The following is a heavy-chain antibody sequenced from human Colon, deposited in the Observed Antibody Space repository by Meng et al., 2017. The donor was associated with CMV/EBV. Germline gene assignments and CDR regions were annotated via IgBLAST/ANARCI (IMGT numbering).Heavy chain of an antibody. V-gene: IGHV3-15*01. CDR3: VTDYPERTAQIDN. J-gene: IGHJ4*02. Sequence: EVLLVESGGGLVKPGGSLRLSCAASGFTFVHAWMSWVRQAPGTGLEWVARVRAGGTADYAAPVKGRFTVGRDDSTNTVYLQMNNLLSNDTAVYYCVTDYPERTAQIDNWGQGTLVTISS. CDR1: GFTFVHAW. CDR2: VRAGGTA. D-gene: IGHD1/OR15-1a*01.